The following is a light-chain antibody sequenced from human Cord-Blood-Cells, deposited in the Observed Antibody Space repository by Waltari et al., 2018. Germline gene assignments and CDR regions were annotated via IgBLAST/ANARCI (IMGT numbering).Light chain of an antibody. CDR1: SSDVGGYNY. CDR3: SSYTSSSTLV. V-gene: IGLV2-14*03. Sequence: QSALTQPASVSGSPGQSITISCTGTSSDVGGYNYVSWYQHHPGKAPKLMIYDVSKRPSGVSNRFSGSTAGNTASLTISGLQAEDEADYYCSSYTSSSTLVFGGGTKLTVL. J-gene: IGLJ3*02. CDR2: DVS.